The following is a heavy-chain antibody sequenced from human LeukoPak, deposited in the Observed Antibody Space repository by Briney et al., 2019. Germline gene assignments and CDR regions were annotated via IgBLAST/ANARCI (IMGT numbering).Heavy chain of an antibody. CDR2: INHSGST. D-gene: IGHD3-22*01. J-gene: IGHJ4*02. V-gene: IGHV4-34*01. CDR1: GGSFSGYY. CDR3: ARVAYYDSSGYYVDDPYYFDY. Sequence: SETLSLTCAVYGGSFSGYYWSWIRQPPGKGLEWIGEINHSGSTNYNPSLKSRVTISVDTSKNQFSLKLSSVTAADTAVYYCARVAYYDSSGYYVDDPYYFDYWGQGTLVTVSS.